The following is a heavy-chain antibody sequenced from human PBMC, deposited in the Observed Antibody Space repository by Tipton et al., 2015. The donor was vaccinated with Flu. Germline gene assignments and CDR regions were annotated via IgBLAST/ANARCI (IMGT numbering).Heavy chain of an antibody. V-gene: IGHV4-34*01. CDR1: GESFSGYY. J-gene: IGHJ4*03. CDR2: INHSGST. D-gene: IGHD3-16*01. CDR3: ARVSPRRVTSIQVLMLPGGYLDH. Sequence: AGLVKPSETLSLTCAVYGESFSGYYWSWIRQTPGKGLEWIGEINHSGSTNYNTSLKRRVTISVDTSRNQFSLRLISVTAADTAVYYCARVSPRRVTSIQVLMLPGGYLDHRGQGARVNVSS.